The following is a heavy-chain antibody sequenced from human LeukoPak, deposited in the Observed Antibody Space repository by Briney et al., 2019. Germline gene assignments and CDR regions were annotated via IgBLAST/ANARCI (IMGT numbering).Heavy chain of an antibody. CDR1: GYSFTSYW. J-gene: IGHJ4*02. CDR2: IYPGDSDT. Sequence: GESLKISCKGSGYSFTSYWIGWVRQMPGKGLEWMGIIYPGDSDTRYSPSFQGQVTISADKSISTAYLQWSSLKASDTAMYYCARRYYYGSGKNCYFDYWGQGTLVTVSS. V-gene: IGHV5-51*01. CDR3: ARRYYYGSGKNCYFDY. D-gene: IGHD3-10*01.